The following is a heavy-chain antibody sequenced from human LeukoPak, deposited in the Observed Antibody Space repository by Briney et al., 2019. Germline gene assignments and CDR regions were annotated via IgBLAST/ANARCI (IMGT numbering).Heavy chain of an antibody. Sequence: GASVKVSCKASGYTFTSYGIGWVRQAPGQGLEWMGWISAYNGNTNYAQKLQGRVTMTTDTSTSTAYMELRSLRSDDTAVYYCARVRGGSSSWYYFDYWGQGTLVTVSS. CDR1: GYTFTSYG. J-gene: IGHJ4*02. CDR3: ARVRGGSSSWYYFDY. CDR2: ISAYNGNT. D-gene: IGHD6-13*01. V-gene: IGHV1-18*01.